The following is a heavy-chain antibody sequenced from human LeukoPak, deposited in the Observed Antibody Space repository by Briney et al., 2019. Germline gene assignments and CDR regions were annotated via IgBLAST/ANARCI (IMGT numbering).Heavy chain of an antibody. D-gene: IGHD5-18*01. CDR3: ARDQIMELWLHDAFDI. CDR1: GYTLTELS. J-gene: IGHJ3*02. CDR2: FDPEDGET. Sequence: ASVKVSCKVSGYTLTELSMHWVRQAPGKGLEWMGGFDPEDGETIYAQKFQGRVTITADKSTSTAYMELSSLRSEDTAVYYCARDQIMELWLHDAFDIWGQGTMVTVSS. V-gene: IGHV1-24*01.